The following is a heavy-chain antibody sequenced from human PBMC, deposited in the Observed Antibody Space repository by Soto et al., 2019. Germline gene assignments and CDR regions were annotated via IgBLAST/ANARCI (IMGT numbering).Heavy chain of an antibody. CDR1: GGSISSSSYY. J-gene: IGHJ4*02. CDR2: IYYRGNT. V-gene: IGHV4-39*01. D-gene: IGHD5-12*01. Sequence: QVQLQESGPGLVKPSETLSLTCSVSGGSISSSSYYWGWIRQAPGKGLEWIGSIYYRGNTYYNPSLKSRVTFSVDTSKTPFSLKLSSVTAADTAMYCCARHGGYNYYFFDSWGQGTLVTVSS. CDR3: ARHGGYNYYFFDS.